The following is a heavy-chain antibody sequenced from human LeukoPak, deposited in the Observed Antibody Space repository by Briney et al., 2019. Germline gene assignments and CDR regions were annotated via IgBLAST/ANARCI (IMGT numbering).Heavy chain of an antibody. CDR1: GDSV. Sequence: SQTLSLTCAISGDSVRQSPSRGLEWLGRTYYSSKWYNDYAVSVKGRITISADTSKNQFSLQLNSVTAEDTAVYYCARSISGLGDWGQGTLVTVSS. D-gene: IGHD3-16*01. CDR3: ARSISGLGD. V-gene: IGHV6-1*01. J-gene: IGHJ4*02. CDR2: TYYSSKWYN.